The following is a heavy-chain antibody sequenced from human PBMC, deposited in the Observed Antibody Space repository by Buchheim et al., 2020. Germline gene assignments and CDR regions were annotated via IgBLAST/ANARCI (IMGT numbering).Heavy chain of an antibody. CDR3: AREVVVPAAIRWGYYYGMDV. D-gene: IGHD2-2*02. CDR2: INPSGGST. CDR1: GYTFTSYY. Sequence: QVQLVQSGAEVKKPGASVKVSCKASGYTFTSYYMHWVRQAPGQGLEWMGIINPSGGSTSYAQKFQGRVTMTRDTSTSKVYMRLSSLRSEDTAVYYCAREVVVPAAIRWGYYYGMDVWGQGTT. V-gene: IGHV1-46*01. J-gene: IGHJ6*02.